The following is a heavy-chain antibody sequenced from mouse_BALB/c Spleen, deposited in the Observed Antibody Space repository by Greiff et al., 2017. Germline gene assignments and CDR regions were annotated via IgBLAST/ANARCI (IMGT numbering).Heavy chain of an antibody. CDR3: ARGGSSYAWFAY. CDR1: GFTFSSYA. V-gene: IGHV5-9-4*01. CDR2: ISSGGSYT. J-gene: IGHJ3*01. Sequence: EVQRVESGGGLVKPGGSLKLSCAASGFTFSSYAMSWVRQSPEKRLEWVAEISSGGSYTYYPDTVTGRFTISRDNAKNTLYLEMSSLRSEDTAMYYCARGGSSYAWFAYWGQGTLVTVSA. D-gene: IGHD1-1*01.